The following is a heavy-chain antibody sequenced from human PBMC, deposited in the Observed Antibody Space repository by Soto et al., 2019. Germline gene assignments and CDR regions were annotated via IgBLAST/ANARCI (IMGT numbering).Heavy chain of an antibody. J-gene: IGHJ4*02. CDR2: MNPNSGNT. D-gene: IGHD6-19*01. V-gene: IGHV1-8*01. CDR3: ARALSSGWFSN. CDR1: GYTFTSYD. Sequence: QVQLVQSGAEVKKPGASVKVSCKASGYTFTSYDINWVRQATGQGLELMGWMNPNSGNTGYAQKYQGRVTVTRNTSISTAYVELSSLTSEATAVYYCARALSSGWFSNWGQGTLVTVSS.